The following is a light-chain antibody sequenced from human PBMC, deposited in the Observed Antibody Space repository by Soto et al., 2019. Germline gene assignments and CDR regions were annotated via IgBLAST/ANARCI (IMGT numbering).Light chain of an antibody. J-gene: IGKJ4*01. Sequence: EIVMTESPTTLSVSLGERATLXXRASQSVSSNLAWYQHKPGQAPRLVXYDAFNRATGVPTRFSGSGSGTDFTLTISSLEPEDFAVYYCQQRNRWPPVTFGGGTKVDIK. CDR3: QQRNRWPPVT. CDR2: DAF. CDR1: QSVSSN. V-gene: IGKV3-11*01.